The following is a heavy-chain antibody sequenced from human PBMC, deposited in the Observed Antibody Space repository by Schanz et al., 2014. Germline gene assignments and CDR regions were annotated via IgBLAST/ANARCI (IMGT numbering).Heavy chain of an antibody. CDR2: FMPFHGIT. CDR3: ARDRWNYEGGIFDI. J-gene: IGHJ3*02. V-gene: IGHV1-69*04. CDR1: GDTFDNFG. Sequence: QVPLVQSGAEVKKLGSSVKVSCTATGDTFDNFGISWVRQAPGQGPEWIGRFMPFHGITNLAQKFQDRVTMTADKATSTAYMELSGLRSEDTAMYYCARDRWNYEGGIFDIWGQGPMVTVSS. D-gene: IGHD1-7*01.